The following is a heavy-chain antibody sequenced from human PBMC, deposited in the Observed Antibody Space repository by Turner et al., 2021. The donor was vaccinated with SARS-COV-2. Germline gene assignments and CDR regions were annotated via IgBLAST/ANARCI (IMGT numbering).Heavy chain of an antibody. D-gene: IGHD6-19*01. CDR1: GITFSTDW. V-gene: IGHV3-74*01. Sequence: EVQLVESGGDLVQPGGSLRLSCIASGITFSTDWMHWVRQAPGNGLECVSNIKSDGRDASYADSVTGRFTISRDSAKNTLYLQRSSLRVEDTADYYCAGYSSGRWFWGQGTLVTVSS. CDR3: AGYSSGRWF. J-gene: IGHJ4*02. CDR2: IKSDGRDA.